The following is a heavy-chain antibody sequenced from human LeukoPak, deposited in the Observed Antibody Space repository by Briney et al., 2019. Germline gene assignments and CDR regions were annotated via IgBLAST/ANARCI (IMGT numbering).Heavy chain of an antibody. Sequence: GESLKISCKGSGYSFTTYWIGWVRQMPGKGLEWMGIIYPGDSDTRYSPSFQGQVTISADKSISTAYLQSSSLKASDTAMYYCARRGNFLGGAFDIWGQGTMVTVSS. D-gene: IGHD4-23*01. J-gene: IGHJ3*02. V-gene: IGHV5-51*01. CDR1: GYSFTTYW. CDR3: ARRGNFLGGAFDI. CDR2: IYPGDSDT.